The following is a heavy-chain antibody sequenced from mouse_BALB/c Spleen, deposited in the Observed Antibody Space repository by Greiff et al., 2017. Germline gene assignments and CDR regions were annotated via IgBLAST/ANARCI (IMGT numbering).Heavy chain of an antibody. CDR3: ARTSYWYFDV. CDR2: ISDGGSYT. Sequence: EVQLVESGGGLVKPGGSLKLSCAASGFTFSDYYMYWVRQTPEKRLEWVATISDGGSYTYYPDSVKGRFTISRDNAKNNLYLQMSSLKSEDTAMYYGARTSYWYFDVWGAGTTVTVSS. D-gene: IGHD2-10*02. CDR1: GFTFSDYY. V-gene: IGHV5-4*02. J-gene: IGHJ1*01.